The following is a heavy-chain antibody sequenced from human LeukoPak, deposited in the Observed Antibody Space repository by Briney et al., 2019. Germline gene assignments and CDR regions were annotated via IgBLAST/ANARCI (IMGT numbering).Heavy chain of an antibody. CDR3: AGQRITIFGVAMGAFDY. V-gene: IGHV1-2*06. CDR1: GYTFTGYY. J-gene: IGHJ4*02. Sequence: ASVKVSCKASGYTFTGYYMHWVRQAPGQGLEWMGRINPNSGGTNYAQKFQGRVTMTRDTSISTAYTELSRLRSDDTAVYYCAGQRITIFGVAMGAFDYWGQGTLVTVSS. CDR2: INPNSGGT. D-gene: IGHD3-3*01.